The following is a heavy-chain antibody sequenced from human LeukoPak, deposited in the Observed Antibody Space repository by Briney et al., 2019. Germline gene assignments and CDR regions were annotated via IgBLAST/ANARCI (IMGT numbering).Heavy chain of an antibody. D-gene: IGHD5-24*01. CDR3: VRGEMANFDY. J-gene: IGHJ4*02. V-gene: IGHV4-38-2*02. CDR2: IYHSGST. Sequence: SETLSLTCTVSGYSISSGYYWGWIRQPPGKGLEWIGSIYHSGSTYYNPSLKSRVTISVDTSKNQFSLKLSSVTAADTAVYYCVRGEMANFDYWGQGTLVTVSS. CDR1: GYSISSGYY.